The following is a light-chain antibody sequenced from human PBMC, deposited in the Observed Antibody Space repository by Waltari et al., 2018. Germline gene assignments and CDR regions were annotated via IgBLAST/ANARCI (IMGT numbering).Light chain of an antibody. CDR2: TAS. Sequence: DVQMTQSPSSLSASVGDRVIITCRASQTISKHLNWYQPKPGKAPKLLIYTASSLQSGVPSRFSGSGSQTDFTLTISALQLEDFATYYCQQSYSAPYTFGQGTKL. CDR3: QQSYSAPYT. CDR1: QTISKH. V-gene: IGKV1-39*01. J-gene: IGKJ2*01.